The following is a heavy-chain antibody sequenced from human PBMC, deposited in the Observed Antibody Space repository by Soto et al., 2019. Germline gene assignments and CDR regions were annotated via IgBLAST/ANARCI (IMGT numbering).Heavy chain of an antibody. D-gene: IGHD2-2*01. Sequence: QLQLQESGPGLVKPSETLSLTCTVSGGSISSSSYYWGWIRQPPGKGLEWIGSIYYSGSTYYNPSLKSRVTISVDTSKNRFSLKLSSVTAADTAVYYCARRGYCSSTSCYGSWFDPWGQGTLVTVSS. CDR3: ARRGYCSSTSCYGSWFDP. J-gene: IGHJ5*02. CDR1: GGSISSSSYY. CDR2: IYYSGST. V-gene: IGHV4-39*01.